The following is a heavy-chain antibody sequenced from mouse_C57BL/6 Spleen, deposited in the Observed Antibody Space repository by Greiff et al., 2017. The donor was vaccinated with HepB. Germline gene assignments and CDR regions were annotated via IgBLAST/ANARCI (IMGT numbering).Heavy chain of an antibody. V-gene: IGHV1-64*01. J-gene: IGHJ2*01. Sequence: QVQLKQPGAELVKPGASVKLSCKASGYTFTSYWMHWVKQRPGQGLEWIGMIHPNSGSTNYNEKFKSKATLTVDKSSSTAYMQLSSLTSEDSAVYYCARGTTVVGDYFDYWGQGTTLTVSS. CDR3: ARGTTVVGDYFDY. CDR1: GYTFTSYW. CDR2: IHPNSGST. D-gene: IGHD1-1*01.